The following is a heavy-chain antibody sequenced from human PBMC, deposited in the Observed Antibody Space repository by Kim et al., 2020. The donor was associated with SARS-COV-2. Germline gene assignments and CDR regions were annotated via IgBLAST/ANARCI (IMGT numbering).Heavy chain of an antibody. V-gene: IGHV1-18*04. CDR2: ISADNGNT. CDR1: GYTFTSYG. CDR3: ASSLEVVTTESYFDY. D-gene: IGHD3-22*01. J-gene: IGHJ4*02. Sequence: ASVKVSCKASGYTFTSYGISWVRQAPGQRLEWMGWISADNGNTNYAQKLQGRVTMTTDTSTSTAYMELRSLRSDDTAVYYCASSLEVVTTESYFDYWGQGALVTVSS.